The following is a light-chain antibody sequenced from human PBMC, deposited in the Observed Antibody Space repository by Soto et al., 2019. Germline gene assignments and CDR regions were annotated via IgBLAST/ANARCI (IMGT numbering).Light chain of an antibody. J-gene: IGLJ1*01. Sequence: QSALTQPASVSWSPGQSITISCTGNSSDVGGYNYVSWYQQHPGKAPKLMIYEVNNRPSGVSNRFSGSKSGNTASLTISGLQAEDEADYYCTSYTSSITYVFGTGTKVTVL. CDR3: TSYTSSITYV. CDR2: EVN. CDR1: SSDVGGYNY. V-gene: IGLV2-14*01.